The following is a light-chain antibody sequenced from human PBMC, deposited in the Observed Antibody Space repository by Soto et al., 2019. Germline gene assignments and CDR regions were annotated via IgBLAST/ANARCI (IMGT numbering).Light chain of an antibody. CDR1: PSVSSSY. J-gene: IGKJ4*01. Sequence: PGDRVTLSCRASPSVSSSYLTWYEQKPGQAPMLLIYGSSTRATSTPASLSGSGSGTAFTLTISSLQPDDFAVYYCQQDYNLLTFGGGTKVEIK. V-gene: IGKV3D-7*01. CDR3: QQDYNLLT. CDR2: GSS.